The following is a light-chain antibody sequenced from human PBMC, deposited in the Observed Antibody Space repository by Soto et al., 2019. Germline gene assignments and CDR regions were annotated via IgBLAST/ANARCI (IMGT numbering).Light chain of an antibody. Sequence: QSALTQPPSASGSPGQSVTISCTGTSSDVGDYNYVSWYHQQPGKAPKLMFYDVTKRPSGVPDRFSGSKSGNTASLTFSGLQAEDEADYYCSSYAGSLYVFGTGTKVTVL. CDR2: DVT. J-gene: IGLJ1*01. CDR3: SSYAGSLYV. CDR1: SSDVGDYNY. V-gene: IGLV2-8*01.